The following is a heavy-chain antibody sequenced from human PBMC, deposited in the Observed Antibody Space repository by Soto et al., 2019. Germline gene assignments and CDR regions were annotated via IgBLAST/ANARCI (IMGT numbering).Heavy chain of an antibody. CDR3: AREIGTVAGTGNWFDP. V-gene: IGHV1-69*13. Sequence: ASVKVSCKASGGTFSSYAISWVRQAPGQGLEWMGGIIPIFGTANYAQKFQGRVTITADESTSTAYMELSSLRSEDTAVYYCAREIGTVAGTGNWFDPWGQGTLVTVSS. D-gene: IGHD6-19*01. CDR2: IIPIFGTA. J-gene: IGHJ5*02. CDR1: GGTFSSYA.